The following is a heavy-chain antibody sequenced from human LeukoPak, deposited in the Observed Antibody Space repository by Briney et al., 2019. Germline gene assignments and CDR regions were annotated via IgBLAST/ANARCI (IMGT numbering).Heavy chain of an antibody. Sequence: SETLSLTCTVSGDSISSYYWSWIRQPPGKGLEWIGYIYTSGGTNYIPSLKGRVTISIDTSKNQFSLKLSSVTAADSDVYYCARLTRLSTSPDRYYLDYWGQGTLVTVSS. D-gene: IGHD6-6*01. CDR2: IYTSGGT. CDR1: GDSISSYY. J-gene: IGHJ4*02. CDR3: ARLTRLSTSPDRYYLDY. V-gene: IGHV4-4*09.